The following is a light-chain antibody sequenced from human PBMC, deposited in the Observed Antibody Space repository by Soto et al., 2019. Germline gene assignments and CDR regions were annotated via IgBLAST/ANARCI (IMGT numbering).Light chain of an antibody. V-gene: IGKV3-20*01. J-gene: IGKJ4*01. Sequence: EIVFTQSPGTVSLSPGERATLSCRASQSVSSSFLAWYQQTPGQAPRLLIYGASRRATGIPDRFSGRGSGTDFTLTISRLEPEDFAVYYCEQYGSSPLTFGGGTKVDIK. CDR2: GAS. CDR1: QSVSSSF. CDR3: EQYGSSPLT.